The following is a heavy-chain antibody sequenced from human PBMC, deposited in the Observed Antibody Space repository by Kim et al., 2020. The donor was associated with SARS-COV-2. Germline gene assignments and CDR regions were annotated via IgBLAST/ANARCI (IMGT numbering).Heavy chain of an antibody. CDR3: ARGAPGH. V-gene: IGHV4-34*01. Sequence: GSTHYNPSLKSRVSMSVDTSKNQFSLRLTSVTAADTAVYYCARGAPGHWGQGTLVTVSS. CDR2: GST. J-gene: IGHJ1*01.